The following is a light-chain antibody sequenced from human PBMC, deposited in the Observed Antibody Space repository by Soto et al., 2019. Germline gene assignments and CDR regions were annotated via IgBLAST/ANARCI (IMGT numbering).Light chain of an antibody. CDR3: PRPGNWPLT. Sequence: EIVLTQSPATLSLSPGERATLSCRASQSVSSYFAWYQQKPGQAPRLLIYDASNRATGIPARFSGSGSGTDFPLTISSLEPEDFAVYYCPRPGNWPLTFGQRTKVDIK. J-gene: IGKJ1*01. V-gene: IGKV3-11*01. CDR1: QSVSSY. CDR2: DAS.